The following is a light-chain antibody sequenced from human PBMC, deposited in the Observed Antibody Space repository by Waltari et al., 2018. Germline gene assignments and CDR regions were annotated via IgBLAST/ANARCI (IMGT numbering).Light chain of an antibody. V-gene: IGKV1-12*01. CDR2: AAS. Sequence: DIQMTQYPSSVSTSVGDRVTISCRASQGIGTSLAWYQQKPGNAPQLLIFAASTLQSGVPSRFSGSGSGTDFTLTINGLQPEDFATYYCQQAGSFPFTFGPGTKVDFK. J-gene: IGKJ3*01. CDR3: QQAGSFPFT. CDR1: QGIGTS.